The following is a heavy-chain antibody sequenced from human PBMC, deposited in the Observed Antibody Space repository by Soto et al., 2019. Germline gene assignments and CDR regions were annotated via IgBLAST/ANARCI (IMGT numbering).Heavy chain of an antibody. V-gene: IGHV4-59*08. CDR2: IYYSGTT. Sequence: ETLSLTCTVSGGSISSYYWSWIRQPPGKGLEWIGYIYYSGTTNYNPSLKSRVSISVDTSKNYFSLKVNSVTAADTAVYYCARRSSSGFVNWFDPWGQGTLVTVSS. CDR1: GGSISSYY. D-gene: IGHD6-19*01. J-gene: IGHJ5*02. CDR3: ARRSSSGFVNWFDP.